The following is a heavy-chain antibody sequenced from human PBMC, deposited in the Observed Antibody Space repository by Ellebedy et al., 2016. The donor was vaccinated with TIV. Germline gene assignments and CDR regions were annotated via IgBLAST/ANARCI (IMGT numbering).Heavy chain of an antibody. CDR1: GFTFSSYA. D-gene: IGHD6-13*01. J-gene: IGHJ4*02. V-gene: IGHV3-23*01. Sequence: GESLKISXAASGFTFSSYAMSWVRQAPGKGLEWVSGISGSGDSTYYADSVKGRFTISRDNSKNTLYLQMNSLRAEDTATYYCARDRLEQQPSFDYWGQGALVTVSS. CDR3: ARDRLEQQPSFDY. CDR2: ISGSGDST.